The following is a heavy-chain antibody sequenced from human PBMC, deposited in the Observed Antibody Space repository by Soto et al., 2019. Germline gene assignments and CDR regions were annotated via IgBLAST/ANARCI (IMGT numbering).Heavy chain of an antibody. CDR1: GGSISSSSYY. Sequence: QLQLQESGPGLVKPSETLSLTCTVSGGSISSSSYYWGWIRQPPGKGLEWIGSIYYSGSTYYNPSLKSRVTISVETSKNQFSLKLSSVTAADTAVYYCARRAVVVGAYDAFDIWGQGTMVTVSS. CDR3: ARRAVVVGAYDAFDI. D-gene: IGHD1-26*01. CDR2: IYYSGST. V-gene: IGHV4-39*01. J-gene: IGHJ3*02.